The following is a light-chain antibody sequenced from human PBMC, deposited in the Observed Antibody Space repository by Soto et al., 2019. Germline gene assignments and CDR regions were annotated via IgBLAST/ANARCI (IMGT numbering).Light chain of an antibody. V-gene: IGLV1-44*01. CDR2: TNN. CDR1: NSNIGRNT. Sequence: QAVVTQPPSASGTPGQSVTISCSGSNSNIGRNTVNWYQQLPGTAPKLLIYTNNQRPSGVPDRFSGSKSGTSASVAISGLQSGDEADYYCAAWDDSLNGVVFGGGTKLTVL. J-gene: IGLJ2*01. CDR3: AAWDDSLNGVV.